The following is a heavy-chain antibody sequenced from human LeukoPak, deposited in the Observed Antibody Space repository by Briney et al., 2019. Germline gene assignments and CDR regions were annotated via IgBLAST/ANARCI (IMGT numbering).Heavy chain of an antibody. CDR3: ASAYYYGSGSYTYYFDY. D-gene: IGHD3-10*01. V-gene: IGHV1-18*01. CDR1: GYTFTSYG. CDR2: ISAYNGNT. J-gene: IGHJ4*02. Sequence: ASVKVSCKASGYTFTSYGISWVRQAPGQGLEWMGWISAYNGNTNYAQKLQGRVTMTTDTSTSTAYMELRSLRSDDTAVYYCASAYYYGSGSYTYYFDYWGQGTLVTVSS.